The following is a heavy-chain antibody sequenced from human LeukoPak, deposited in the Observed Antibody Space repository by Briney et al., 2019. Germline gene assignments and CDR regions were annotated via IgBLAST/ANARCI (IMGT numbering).Heavy chain of an antibody. CDR2: TYHTGAS. CDR1: DDSISPYY. CDR3: ARESPSLTVYGGPGVFDI. D-gene: IGHD4-23*01. Sequence: PSETLSLTCTVSDDSISPYYWAWIRQPPGEGLEWIGSTYHTGASNYTPSLKSRVTMSVDTSKNQFSLSPISVTAADTAVYYCARESPSLTVYGGPGVFDIWGQGTMVTVSS. V-gene: IGHV4-59*01. J-gene: IGHJ3*02.